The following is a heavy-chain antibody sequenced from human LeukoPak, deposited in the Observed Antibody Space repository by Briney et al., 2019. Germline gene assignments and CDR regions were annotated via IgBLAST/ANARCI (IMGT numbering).Heavy chain of an antibody. CDR3: ARQTKNTIFGVVIRSYYYYMDV. V-gene: IGHV3-66*04. J-gene: IGHJ6*03. CDR1: GFTVSSNY. CDR2: IYSGGST. D-gene: IGHD3-3*01. Sequence: GGSLRLSCAASGFTVSSNYMSWVRQAPGKGLEWVSVIYSGGSTYYADSVKGRFTISRDNAKNSLYLQMNSLRAEDTAVYYCARQTKNTIFGVVIRSYYYYMDVWGKGTTVTVSS.